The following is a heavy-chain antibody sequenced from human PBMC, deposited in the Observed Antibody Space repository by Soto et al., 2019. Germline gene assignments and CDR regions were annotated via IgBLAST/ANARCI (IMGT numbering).Heavy chain of an antibody. CDR1: GGSISSYY. Sequence: PSQTLSLTCTVSGGSISSYYWSWIRQPPGKGLERIGYIYYSGSTNYNPSLKSRVTISVDTSKNQFSLKLSSVTAADTAAYYCARAPRGNYGYPSYFDYVGQGILGTLPS. D-gene: IGHD3-10*01. V-gene: IGHV4-59*01. CDR2: IYYSGST. J-gene: IGHJ4*01. CDR3: ARAPRGNYGYPSYFDY.